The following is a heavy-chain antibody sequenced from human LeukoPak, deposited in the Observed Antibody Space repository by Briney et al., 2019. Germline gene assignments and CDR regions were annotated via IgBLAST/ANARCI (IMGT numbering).Heavy chain of an antibody. J-gene: IGHJ4*02. D-gene: IGHD6-19*01. CDR1: XYW. Sequence: XYWMHWVRQAXGXGXVWVSRINSDGSTTSYADSVKGRFTISRDNAKNTLYLQMNSLRAEDTAVYYCARDRGSGWYEEGFDYWGQGTLVTVSS. CDR2: INSDGSTT. CDR3: ARDRGSGWYEEGFDY. V-gene: IGHV3-74*01.